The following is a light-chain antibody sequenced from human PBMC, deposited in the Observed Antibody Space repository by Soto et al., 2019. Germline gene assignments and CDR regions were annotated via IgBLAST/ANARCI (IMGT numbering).Light chain of an antibody. J-gene: IGKJ1*01. V-gene: IGKV4-1*01. CDR3: QQYYKLPT. Sequence: THSHAPLAVSLGARATITCKSSQSVLFTSNNKNFLAWYQHKAGQPPKLIVNWASSREVGVPDRFSGSGSGTHFTLTISSLQAEDMAMYYCQQYYKLPTLGRGTKVDIK. CDR1: QSVLFTSNNKNF. CDR2: WAS.